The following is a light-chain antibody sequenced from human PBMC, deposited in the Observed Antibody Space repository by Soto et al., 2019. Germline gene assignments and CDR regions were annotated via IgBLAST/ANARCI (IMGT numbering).Light chain of an antibody. CDR2: DVN. V-gene: IGLV2-11*01. J-gene: IGLJ2*01. CDR3: CSSAGPYTVGV. Sequence: QSALTQPRSVSGSPGQSVTISCTGSSSDVGAYNYVSWYQQHPGKAPKLIIHDVNSRPSGVPDRFSGSKSGNTASLIISGLQAEDAADYYCCSSAGPYTVGVFGGGTKLTVL. CDR1: SSDVGAYNY.